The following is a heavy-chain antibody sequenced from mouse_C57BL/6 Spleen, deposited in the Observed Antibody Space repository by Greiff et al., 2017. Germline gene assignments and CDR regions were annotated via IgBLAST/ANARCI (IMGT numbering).Heavy chain of an antibody. CDR2: ISSGGSYT. J-gene: IGHJ4*01. CDR3: ARRNDGSYYAMDY. D-gene: IGHD2-3*01. V-gene: IGHV5-6*01. Sequence: EVQVVESGGDLVKPGGSLKLSCAASGFTFSSYGMSWVRQTPDKRLEWVATISSGGSYTYYPDSVKGRFTISRDNAKNTLYLQMSSLKSEDTAMYYCARRNDGSYYAMDYWGQGTSVTVSS. CDR1: GFTFSSYG.